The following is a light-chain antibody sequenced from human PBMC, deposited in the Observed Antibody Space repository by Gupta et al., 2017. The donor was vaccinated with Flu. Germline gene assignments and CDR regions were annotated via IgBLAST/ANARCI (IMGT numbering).Light chain of an antibody. J-gene: IGLJ1*01. CDR1: SPNIGSNT. Sequence: QPALTQPLSASATPGQSVTIPCSGSSPNIGSNTVNWYQQSPGTAPQLLIHYNNQRPSGVPDRFSASKSGSSDSLAISGLGSECEAGYFCAAWDNSLIGFVFGTLTKVTVL. CDR3: AAWDNSLIGFV. CDR2: YNN. V-gene: IGLV1-44*01.